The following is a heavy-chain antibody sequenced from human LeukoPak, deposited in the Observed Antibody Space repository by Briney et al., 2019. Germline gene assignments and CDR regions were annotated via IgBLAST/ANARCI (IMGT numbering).Heavy chain of an antibody. V-gene: IGHV4-61*02. D-gene: IGHD3-10*01. CDR2: IYTSGNT. J-gene: IGHJ3*02. CDR3: ARHGGVVRGEGSDAFDI. Sequence: SQTLSLTCTVSGGSISSGSYYWSWIRQPAGKGLEWIGRIYTSGNTNYNPSLKSRVTISVDTSKNQFSLKLSSVTAADTAVYYCARHGGVVRGEGSDAFDIWGQGTMVTVSS. CDR1: GGSISSGSYY.